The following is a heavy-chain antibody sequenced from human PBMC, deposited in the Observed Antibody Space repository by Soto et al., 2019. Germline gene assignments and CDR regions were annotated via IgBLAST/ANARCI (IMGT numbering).Heavy chain of an antibody. CDR2: ISAYNGNT. CDR3: AREPPPMDD. CDR1: GYTFTSYG. J-gene: IGHJ6*02. Sequence: QGQLVQSGAEVKKPWASVKVSCKASGYTFTSYGISWVRQAPGHALEWMGWISAYNGNTNYAQKLQGRDTMTTDTSTSRAYMELRSLRSDDTPVYYCAREPPPMDDWGQGTTVTVSS. V-gene: IGHV1-18*01.